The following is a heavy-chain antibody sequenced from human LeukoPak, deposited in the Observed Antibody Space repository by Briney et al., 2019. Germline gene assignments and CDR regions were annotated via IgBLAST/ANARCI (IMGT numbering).Heavy chain of an antibody. CDR1: GGSISSYY. CDR3: ARDPAGRYYYDSSGLDAFDI. CDR2: IYYSGST. Sequence: SETLSLTCTVSGGSISSYYWSWIRQPPGKGLEWIGYIYYSGSTNYNPSLKSRVTISVDTSKNQFSLKLSSVTAADTAVYYCARDPAGRYYYDSSGLDAFDIWGQGTMVTVSS. V-gene: IGHV4-59*01. D-gene: IGHD3-22*01. J-gene: IGHJ3*02.